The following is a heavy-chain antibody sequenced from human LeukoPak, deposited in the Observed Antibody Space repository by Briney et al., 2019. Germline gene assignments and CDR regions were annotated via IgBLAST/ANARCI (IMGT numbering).Heavy chain of an antibody. Sequence: GGSLRLSCAASGFTFSSYAMSWVRQAPGKGLEWASAISGSGGSTYYADSVKGRFTISRDNSKNTLYLQMNSLRAEDTAVYYCANFPYMVRGVISDYWGQGTLVTVSS. V-gene: IGHV3-23*01. J-gene: IGHJ4*02. CDR2: ISGSGGST. CDR1: GFTFSSYA. CDR3: ANFPYMVRGVISDY. D-gene: IGHD3-10*01.